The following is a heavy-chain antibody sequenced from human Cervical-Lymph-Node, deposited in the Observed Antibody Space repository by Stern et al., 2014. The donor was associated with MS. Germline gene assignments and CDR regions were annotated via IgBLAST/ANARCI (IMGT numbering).Heavy chain of an antibody. Sequence: EVQLVESGGDLVQPGGSLRLSCAASGFTFTHYAMSWVRQAPGKGLEWVSTISGSGDSTYYADSVKGRFTISSDKSKNTVYLQMNSLRAEDTAVYYCAKDSIYSSDRLDYWGQGTLVTVSS. D-gene: IGHD5-18*01. J-gene: IGHJ4*02. CDR1: GFTFTHYA. CDR3: AKDSIYSSDRLDY. V-gene: IGHV3-23*04. CDR2: ISGSGDST.